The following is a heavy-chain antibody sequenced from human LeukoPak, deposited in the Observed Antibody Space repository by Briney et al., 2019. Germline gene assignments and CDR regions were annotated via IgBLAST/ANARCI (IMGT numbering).Heavy chain of an antibody. CDR1: GGTFSSYA. CDR2: FIPIFGTA. J-gene: IGHJ4*02. V-gene: IGHV1-69*01. Sequence: SVKVSCKASGGTFSSYAISWVRQAPGQGLEWMGGFIPIFGTANYAQKFQGRVTITADESTSTAYMELSSLRSEDTAVYYCARDNTYYDILTGYWSGYYFDYWGQGTLVTVSS. CDR3: ARDNTYYDILTGYWSGYYFDY. D-gene: IGHD3-9*01.